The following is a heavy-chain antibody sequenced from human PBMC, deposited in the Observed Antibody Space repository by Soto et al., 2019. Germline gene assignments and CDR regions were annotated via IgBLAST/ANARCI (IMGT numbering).Heavy chain of an antibody. CDR2: INPGGDVI. V-gene: IGHV3-11*01. CDR1: GFSLRDYY. J-gene: IGHJ4*02. CDR3: TRDPRITDF. Sequence: QVRLVESGGGLVKPEGSLTLSCAASGFSLRDYYMTWIRQAPGKGLELLSYINPGGDVIKYVDSVKGRFTISRDNAKNSLYLHMNNMRAEDTAVYYCTRDPRITDFWGQGTLVTGYS. D-gene: IGHD3-16*01.